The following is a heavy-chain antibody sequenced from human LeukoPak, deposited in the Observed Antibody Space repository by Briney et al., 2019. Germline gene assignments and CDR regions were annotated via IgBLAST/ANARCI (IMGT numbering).Heavy chain of an antibody. CDR2: ITISSSII. V-gene: IGHV3-21*01. Sequence: GRSLRLSCAASGFSFSDYSMNWVRQAPGKGLEWVSSITISSSIIYYADSVKGRLTISRDNAKNSLFLQMNSLRAEDTAVYYCARDLSDDYSLDYWGQGTLDSVSS. D-gene: IGHD3-16*01. J-gene: IGHJ4*02. CDR1: GFSFSDYS. CDR3: ARDLSDDYSLDY.